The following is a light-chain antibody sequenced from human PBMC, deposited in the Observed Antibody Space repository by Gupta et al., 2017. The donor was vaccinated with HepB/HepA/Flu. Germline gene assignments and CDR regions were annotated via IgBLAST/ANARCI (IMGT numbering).Light chain of an antibody. CDR1: SSNIGSNT. CDR3: ATWDDSPWSGV. Sequence: QSVLTQPPSASGTPGQRVTISCSGSSSNIGSNTVTWYRQLPGTAPNLLIYNNNQRPSGVPDRFSGSKSGTSASLAISGLQAEDEADYYCATWDDSPWSGVFGGGTKLTVL. CDR2: NNN. V-gene: IGLV1-44*01. J-gene: IGLJ2*01.